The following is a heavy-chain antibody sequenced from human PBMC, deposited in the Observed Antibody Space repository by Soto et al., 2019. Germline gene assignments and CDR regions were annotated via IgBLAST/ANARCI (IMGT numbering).Heavy chain of an antibody. J-gene: IGHJ4*02. Sequence: GGSLRLSCAASGFTFSYYWMSWVRQAPGKGLEWVANIKQDGSETNYVDSVKGRFTISRDNAKNSLYLQMNSLRAEDTAVYYCARDRAAQYYWGQGTLVTVSS. V-gene: IGHV3-7*01. D-gene: IGHD6-6*01. CDR1: GFTFSYYW. CDR3: ARDRAAQYY. CDR2: IKQDGSET.